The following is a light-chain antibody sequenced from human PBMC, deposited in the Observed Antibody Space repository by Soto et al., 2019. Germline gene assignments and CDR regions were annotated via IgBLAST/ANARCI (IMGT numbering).Light chain of an antibody. J-gene: IGLJ3*02. CDR2: EVS. V-gene: IGLV2-14*01. CDR3: SSYTSRSTWV. Sequence: QSVLTQPASVSGSPGQSITISCTGTSSDIGGYTYVSWYQQHPVKAPKSMISEVSVRPSGVSNRFSGSKSGNTSSLTISGLQAEDEADYYCSSYTSRSTWVFGGGTKLTVL. CDR1: SSDIGGYTY.